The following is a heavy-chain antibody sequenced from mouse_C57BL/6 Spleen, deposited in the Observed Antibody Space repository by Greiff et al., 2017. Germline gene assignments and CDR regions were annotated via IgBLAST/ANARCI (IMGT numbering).Heavy chain of an antibody. CDR1: GYTFTSYW. J-gene: IGHJ2*01. CDR2: IYPSDSET. V-gene: IGHV1-61*01. CDR3: ARLYGNWDFDY. Sequence: QVQLQQPGAELVRPGSSVKLSCKASGYTFTSYWMDWVKQRPGQGLEWIGNIYPSDSETHYNQKFKDKATLTVDKSYSTAYMQLSSLTSEDSAVYYCARLYGNWDFDYWGQGTTLTVSS. D-gene: IGHD2-1*01.